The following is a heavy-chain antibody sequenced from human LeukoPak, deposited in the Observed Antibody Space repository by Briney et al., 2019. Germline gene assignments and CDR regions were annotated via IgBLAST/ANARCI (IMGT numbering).Heavy chain of an antibody. CDR2: ISVIGGST. Sequence: PGGSLRLSRAAPGVTFSSYAMSWVPQAPGKGLEWVSAISVIGGSTCYADTVKGRFTISRDNSKNTLYLQMNSLRAEDTAVYYCAKDRRDFWSGYYNELDHWGQGTLVTVSS. J-gene: IGHJ4*02. CDR1: GVTFSSYA. CDR3: AKDRRDFWSGYYNELDH. D-gene: IGHD3-3*01. V-gene: IGHV3-23*01.